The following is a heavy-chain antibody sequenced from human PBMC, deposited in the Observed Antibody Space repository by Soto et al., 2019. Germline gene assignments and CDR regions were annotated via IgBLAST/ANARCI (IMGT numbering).Heavy chain of an antibody. CDR3: GREGQQLAQEKYYQFHGMDV. Sequence: ASVKVSCKASGFTFSDYGLSWVRQAPGQPLEWMGWISGDNINSKYSQKFQGRLTMTTDTSTATASMELRSLTSDDTAVYYCGREGQQLAQEKYYQFHGMDVWGQGTTVTVSS. CDR2: ISGDNINS. CDR1: GFTFSDYG. J-gene: IGHJ6*02. V-gene: IGHV1-18*01. D-gene: IGHD6-13*01.